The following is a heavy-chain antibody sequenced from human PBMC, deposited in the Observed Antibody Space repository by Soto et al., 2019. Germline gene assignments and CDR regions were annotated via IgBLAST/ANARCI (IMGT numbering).Heavy chain of an antibody. CDR2: IVVGSGNT. D-gene: IGHD6-13*01. V-gene: IGHV1-58*01. CDR3: ARFIAAAGLFGYYGMDV. J-gene: IGHJ6*02. CDR1: GFTFTSSA. Sequence: ASVKVSCKASGFTFTSSAVQWVRQARGQRLEWIGWIVVGSGNTNYAQKFQERVTITRDMSTSTAYMELSSLRSEDTAVYYCARFIAAAGLFGYYGMDVWGQGTTVTVSS.